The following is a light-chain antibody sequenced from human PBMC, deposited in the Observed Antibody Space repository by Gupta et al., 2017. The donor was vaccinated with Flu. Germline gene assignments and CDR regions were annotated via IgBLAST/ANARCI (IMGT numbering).Light chain of an antibody. CDR1: QSVSSSY. CDR2: GAS. Sequence: DIVLTQSPGTLSLSAGERATLSCRASQSVSSSYLAWYQQKPGQAPRLLIYGASSRATGIPDRFSGSGSGTDFTLTISRLEPEDFAVYYCQQYGSSPRLTFGGGTKVEIK. V-gene: IGKV3-20*01. CDR3: QQYGSSPRLT. J-gene: IGKJ4*01.